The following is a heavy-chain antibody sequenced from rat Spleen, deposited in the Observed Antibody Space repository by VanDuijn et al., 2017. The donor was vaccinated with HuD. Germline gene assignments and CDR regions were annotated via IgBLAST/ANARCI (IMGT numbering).Heavy chain of an antibody. D-gene: IGHD3-1*01. V-gene: IGHV5-27*01. Sequence: EVQLVESGGGLVQPGRSLKLSCAASGFTFSNYYMAWVRQAPTKGLEWVAYISTGGGSTYYRDSVKGRFTISRDNAKSTLYLQMDSLRSEDTATYYCTTGSHRDSYAPTDYWGQGVMVTVSS. J-gene: IGHJ2*01. CDR2: ISTGGGST. CDR1: GFTFSNYY. CDR3: TTGSHRDSYAPTDY.